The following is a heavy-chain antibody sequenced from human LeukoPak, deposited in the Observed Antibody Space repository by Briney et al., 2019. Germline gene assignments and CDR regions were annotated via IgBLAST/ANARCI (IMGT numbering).Heavy chain of an antibody. V-gene: IGHV4-34*01. Sequence: PSETLSLTCAVYGGSFSGYYWSWIRQPPGKGLEWIGEINHSGSNNYNPSLKSRVTISVDTSNNQFSLKLSSVTAADTAVYYCARGLTKYYYDSSGSDYWGQGTLVTVSS. CDR2: INHSGSN. CDR1: GGSFSGYY. CDR3: ARGLTKYYYDSSGSDY. J-gene: IGHJ4*02. D-gene: IGHD3-22*01.